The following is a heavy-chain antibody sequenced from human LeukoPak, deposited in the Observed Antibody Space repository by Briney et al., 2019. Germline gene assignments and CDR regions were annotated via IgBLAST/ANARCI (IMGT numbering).Heavy chain of an antibody. V-gene: IGHV1-46*01. J-gene: IGHJ5*02. CDR2: INPSGGST. Sequence: ASVKVSCKASGYTFTSYYMHWVRQAPGQGLEWMGIINPSGGSTSYAQKFQGRVTMTRDTSTSTVYMELSSLRSEDTAVYYCARDSFSSIAAPQVFAWFDPWGQGTLVTVSS. D-gene: IGHD6-6*01. CDR1: GYTFTSYY. CDR3: ARDSFSSIAAPQVFAWFDP.